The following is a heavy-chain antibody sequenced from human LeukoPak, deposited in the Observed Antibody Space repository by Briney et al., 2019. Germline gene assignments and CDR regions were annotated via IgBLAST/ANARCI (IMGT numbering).Heavy chain of an antibody. CDR2: MNPNSGNT. V-gene: IGHV1-8*01. CDR3: ARGFRSDSSGRKFDC. CDR1: GYTFTSYD. D-gene: IGHD3-22*01. J-gene: IGHJ4*02. Sequence: ASVKVSCKASGYTFTSYDINRVRQATGQGLEWMGWMNPNSGNTGYAQKFQGRITMTRTTSIGTAYMELSSLGSEDTAMYYCARGFRSDSSGRKFDCWGQGTLVTVSS.